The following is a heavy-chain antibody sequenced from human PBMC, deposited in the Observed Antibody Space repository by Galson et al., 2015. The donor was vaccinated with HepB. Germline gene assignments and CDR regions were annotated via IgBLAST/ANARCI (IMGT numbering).Heavy chain of an antibody. V-gene: IGHV3-30*04. CDR1: GFTFSSYA. CDR3: ARDPGPVDHDSSGSVAFDI. Sequence: SLRLSCAASGFTFSSYAMHWVRQAPGKGLEWVAVISYDGSNKYYADSVKGRFTISRDNSKNTLYLQMNSLRAEDTAVYYCARDPGPVDHDSSGSVAFDIWGQGTMVTVSS. J-gene: IGHJ3*02. D-gene: IGHD3-22*01. CDR2: ISYDGSNK.